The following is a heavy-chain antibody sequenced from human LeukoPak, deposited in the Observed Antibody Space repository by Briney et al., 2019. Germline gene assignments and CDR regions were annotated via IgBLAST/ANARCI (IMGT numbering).Heavy chain of an antibody. CDR3: AKNWNDVPNDAFDI. J-gene: IGHJ3*02. Sequence: GGSLRLSCAASGFTFDDYAMHWVRQAPGKGLEWVSLISGDGGSTYYADSVKGRFTVSRDNSKNSLYLQMNSLRTEDTALYYCAKNWNDVPNDAFDIWGQGTMVTVSS. CDR1: GFTFDDYA. D-gene: IGHD1-1*01. V-gene: IGHV3-43*02. CDR2: ISGDGGST.